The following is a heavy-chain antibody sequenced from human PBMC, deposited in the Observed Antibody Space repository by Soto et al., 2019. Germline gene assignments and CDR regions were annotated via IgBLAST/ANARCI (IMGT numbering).Heavy chain of an antibody. J-gene: IGHJ5*02. CDR2: ISAYDGHT. D-gene: IGHD1-26*01. CDR3: ARVPLRGSAINWFDX. V-gene: IGHV1-18*01. Sequence: ASVKVSCKASGFTFTSYGITWVRQAPGQGLEWMGCISAYDGHTNFAHKFQGRISMATDTSTTTAYMELKSLTSDDTAVYYCARVPLRGSAINWFDXWGQGTLVTVSX. CDR1: GFTFTSYG.